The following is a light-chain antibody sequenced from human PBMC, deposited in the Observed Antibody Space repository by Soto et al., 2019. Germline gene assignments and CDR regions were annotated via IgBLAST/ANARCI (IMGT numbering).Light chain of an antibody. CDR1: SSDVGGYNY. Sequence: QSALAQPPSASGSPGQSVTISCTGTSSDVGGYNYVSWYQQEPGKAPKLMIYEVSKRPSGVPARFSGSKSGNTASLTISGLQPEDEADYYCSSFTSNRIYVFGPGTKVTVL. CDR2: EVS. V-gene: IGLV2-8*01. J-gene: IGLJ1*01. CDR3: SSFTSNRIYV.